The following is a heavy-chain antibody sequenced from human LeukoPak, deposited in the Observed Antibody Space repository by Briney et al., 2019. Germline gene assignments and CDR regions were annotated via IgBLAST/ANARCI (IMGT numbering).Heavy chain of an antibody. J-gene: IGHJ4*02. CDR1: GYTFTNYG. Sequence: VKVSCKXFGYTFTNYGITWVRQAPGQGLEWMGWINPNSGGTNYAQKFQGRVTMTRDTSISTAYMELSRLRSDDTAVYYCARDAGRGGNDYWGQGTLVTVSS. CDR2: INPNSGGT. D-gene: IGHD1-1*01. CDR3: ARDAGRGGNDY. V-gene: IGHV1-2*02.